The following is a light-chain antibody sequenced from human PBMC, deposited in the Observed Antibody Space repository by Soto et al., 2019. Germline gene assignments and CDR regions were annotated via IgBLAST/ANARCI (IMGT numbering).Light chain of an antibody. Sequence: DIVMTQSPDSLAVSLGERATINCKSSQSVLSSSNNKNYLTWYQQKLGQPPRLLIYWASTRESGVPDRFSGSGSGADFTLTINSLQAEDVAVYYCQQYYSTPWTFGQGTMVEIK. CDR2: WAS. J-gene: IGKJ1*01. CDR3: QQYYSTPWT. V-gene: IGKV4-1*01. CDR1: QSVLSSSNNKNY.